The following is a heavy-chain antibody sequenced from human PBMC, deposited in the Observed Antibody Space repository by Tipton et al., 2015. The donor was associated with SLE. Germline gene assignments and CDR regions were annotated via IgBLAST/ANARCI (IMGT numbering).Heavy chain of an antibody. Sequence: SLRLSCAVSGFTVSGNNMMWVRQAPGKGLEWVSAIFSGGATYYADSVKDRFIISRDSSKLYLRMNSLRAEDSAVYYCARAGILTGYYPYFDYWGQGTLVTVSS. CDR1: GFTVSGNN. J-gene: IGHJ4*02. V-gene: IGHV3-66*01. D-gene: IGHD3-9*01. CDR3: ARAGILTGYYPYFDY. CDR2: IFSGGAT.